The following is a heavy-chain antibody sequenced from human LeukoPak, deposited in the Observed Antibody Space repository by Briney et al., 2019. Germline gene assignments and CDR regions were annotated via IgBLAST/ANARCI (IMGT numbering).Heavy chain of an antibody. CDR3: ARIISCYFDY. J-gene: IGHJ4*02. V-gene: IGHV4-59*08. CDR1: GGSISNYY. D-gene: IGHD3-10*01. CDR2: IYYYSGST. Sequence: SETLSLTCTVSGGSISNYYRSWIRQPPGKGLEWIGYIYYYSGSTNYNPSLKSRVTISVDTSKNQFSLKLTSVTAADTAVYYCARIISCYFDYWGQGTLVTVSS.